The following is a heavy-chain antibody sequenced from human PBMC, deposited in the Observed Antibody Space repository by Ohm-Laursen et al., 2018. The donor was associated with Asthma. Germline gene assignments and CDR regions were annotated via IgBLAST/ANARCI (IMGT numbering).Heavy chain of an antibody. CDR3: ARVWGGCSGGSCLNSYGY. D-gene: IGHD2-15*01. CDR2: INPNSGGT. J-gene: IGHJ4*02. V-gene: IGHV1-2*06. Sequence: SVKVSCKASGGTFSSYAISWVRQAPGQGLEWMGRINPNSGGTNYAQKFQGRVTMTRDTSISTAYMELSRLRSDDTAVYYCARVWGGCSGGSCLNSYGYWGQGTLVTVSS. CDR1: GGTFSSYA.